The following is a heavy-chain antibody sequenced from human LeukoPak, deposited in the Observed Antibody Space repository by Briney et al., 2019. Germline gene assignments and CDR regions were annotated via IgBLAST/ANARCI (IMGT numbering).Heavy chain of an antibody. CDR2: ISGSGGST. V-gene: IGHV3-23*01. CDR3: AKVRVGATTYYFDY. D-gene: IGHD1-26*01. Sequence: PGGSLRLSCAASGFTFSTFAMTWVRQAPGRGLEWVSAISGSGGSTYYADSVKGRFTISRDNSKNTLYLQMNSLRAEDTAVYYCAKVRVGATTYYFDYWGQGTLVTVSS. CDR1: GFTFSTFA. J-gene: IGHJ4*02.